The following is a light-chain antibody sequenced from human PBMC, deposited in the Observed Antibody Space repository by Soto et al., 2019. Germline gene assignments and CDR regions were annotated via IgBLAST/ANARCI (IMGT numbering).Light chain of an antibody. CDR2: RNN. CDR3: AAWDDSLSGWV. CDR1: SSDVGSYNL. J-gene: IGLJ3*02. Sequence: QSALTQPASVSGSPGQSITISCTGTSSDVGSYNLVSWYQQHPGKAPKLLIYRNNQRPSGVPDRFSGSKSGTSASLAISGLPSEDEADYYCAAWDDSLSGWVFGGGTKLTVL. V-gene: IGLV2-14*02.